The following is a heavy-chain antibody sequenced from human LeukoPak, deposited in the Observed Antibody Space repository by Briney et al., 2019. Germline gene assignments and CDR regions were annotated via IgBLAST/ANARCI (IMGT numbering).Heavy chain of an antibody. CDR3: ARTGIAVAADY. CDR1: GFIFSHHS. Sequence: GGSLRLSCAASGFIFSHHSMNWVRQAPGKGLEWVSTISSSSMYTFYVESVKGRFTISRDNAKNSLYLQMNSLRAEDTAVYYCARTGIAVAADYWGQGTLVTVSS. J-gene: IGHJ4*02. CDR2: ISSSSMYT. D-gene: IGHD6-19*01. V-gene: IGHV3-21*01.